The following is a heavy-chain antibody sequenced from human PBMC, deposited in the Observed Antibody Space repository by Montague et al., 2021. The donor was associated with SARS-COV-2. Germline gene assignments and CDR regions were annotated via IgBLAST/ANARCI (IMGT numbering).Heavy chain of an antibody. V-gene: IGHV3-30-3*01. Sequence: SRSLSCDASGFTFSSYAMHWVRQAPGKGLEWVAVISYDGSNKYYADSVKGRFTISRDNSKNTLYLQMNSLRAEDTAVYYCARAAQKQYVLLWFGELLHDAFDIWGQGTMVTVSS. J-gene: IGHJ3*02. D-gene: IGHD3-10*01. CDR1: GFTFSSYA. CDR3: ARAAQKQYVLLWFGELLHDAFDI. CDR2: ISYDGSNK.